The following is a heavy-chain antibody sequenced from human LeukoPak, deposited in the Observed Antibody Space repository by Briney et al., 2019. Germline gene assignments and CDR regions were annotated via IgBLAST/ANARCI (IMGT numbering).Heavy chain of an antibody. V-gene: IGHV1-2*02. CDR3: ARLVGLSTTASY. CDR1: GYTFIGYY. Sequence: ASVKVSCKASGYTFIGYYLHWVRQAPGQGLEWMGWINPTSGGTNYAQKFQDRVTMTRDTSINTACMKLSRLTSDDTAVYYCARLVGLSTTASYWGQGTLVIVSS. J-gene: IGHJ4*02. D-gene: IGHD5/OR15-5a*01. CDR2: INPTSGGT.